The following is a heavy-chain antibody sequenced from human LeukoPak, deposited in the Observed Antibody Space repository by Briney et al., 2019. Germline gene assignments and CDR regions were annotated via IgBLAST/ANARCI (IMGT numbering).Heavy chain of an antibody. Sequence: GRSLRLSCAASGFTFSRYAMYWVRQAPGKGLEWVAVISYDGSNEYHADSVKGRFAISRDNSKNTLYLQMNSLRGEDTAVYYCAKDGYRLKYYFDYWGQGTLVTVSS. CDR2: ISYDGSNE. CDR3: AKDGYRLKYYFDY. D-gene: IGHD2-2*03. V-gene: IGHV3-30*09. J-gene: IGHJ4*02. CDR1: GFTFSRYA.